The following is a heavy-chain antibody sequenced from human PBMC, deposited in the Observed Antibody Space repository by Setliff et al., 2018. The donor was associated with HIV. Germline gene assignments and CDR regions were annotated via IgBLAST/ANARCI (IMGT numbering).Heavy chain of an antibody. CDR2: IWYDGSNK. Sequence: GGSLRLSCAASGFTFSSYGMHWVRQAPGKGLEWVAVIWYDGSNKYYADSVKGRFTISRDNSKNMLFLQMNSLRPEDTAVYYCTRYGSGRSAGNNYYYNYMDVCGKGTTVTVSS. J-gene: IGHJ6*03. CDR1: GFTFSSYG. D-gene: IGHD3-10*01. V-gene: IGHV3-33*08. CDR3: TRYGSGRSAGNNYYYNYMDV.